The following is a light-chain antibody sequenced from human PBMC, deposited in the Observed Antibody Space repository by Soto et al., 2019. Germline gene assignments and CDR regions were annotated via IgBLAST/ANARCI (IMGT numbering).Light chain of an antibody. CDR2: GAS. J-gene: IGKJ2*01. V-gene: IGKV1-17*01. CDR1: QDIRRD. Sequence: DIQMTQSPSSLSASVGDRVTITCRASQDIRRDLAWYQQKVGKAPKRLIYGASNLQSGVPSRFSGSGSETEFTLTISSLQPEDFATYYCLQHNNYPYTFGQGTKLEIK. CDR3: LQHNNYPYT.